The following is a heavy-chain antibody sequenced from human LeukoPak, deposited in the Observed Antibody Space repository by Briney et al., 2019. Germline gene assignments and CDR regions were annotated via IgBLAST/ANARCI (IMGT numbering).Heavy chain of an antibody. CDR1: GGSFSGYY. D-gene: IGHD6-13*01. J-gene: IGHJ4*02. V-gene: IGHV4-34*01. CDR3: ASDRSSTWFYY. Sequence: SETLSLTCAVSGGSFSGYYWTWIRQPPGKGLEWIGEINHSGSANYNPSLMSRVTISLDTSKNHFSLNLSSVTAADTAVYYCASDRSSTWFYYWGQGTLVTVST. CDR2: INHSGSA.